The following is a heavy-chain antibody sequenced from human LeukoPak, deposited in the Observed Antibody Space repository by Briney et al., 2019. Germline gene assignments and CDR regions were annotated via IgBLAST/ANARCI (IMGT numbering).Heavy chain of an antibody. J-gene: IGHJ4*02. V-gene: IGHV4-61*01. CDR1: GGSFSSGSYY. CDR3: ARVKLGTTFDY. CDR2: IYYSGGT. D-gene: IGHD2-2*01. Sequence: SETLSLTCTVSGGSFSSGSYYWSWIRQPPGKGLEWIGYIYYSGGTNYNPSLKSRVTISVDTSKNQFSLKLSSVTAADTAVYYCARVKLGTTFDYWGQGTLVTVSS.